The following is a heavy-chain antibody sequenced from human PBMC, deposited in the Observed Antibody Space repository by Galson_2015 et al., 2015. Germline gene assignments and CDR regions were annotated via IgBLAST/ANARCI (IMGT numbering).Heavy chain of an antibody. Sequence: TCTVSGVSISSSNWWIWVRQPPGQGLEWIGEVYHTGHTNYNPSLKSRVTVSVDKSKNQFSLRLSSVTAADTAVYYCASKTLAADFWGKGTTVTVSS. CDR2: VYHTGHT. D-gene: IGHD2-15*01. V-gene: IGHV4-4*02. CDR1: GVSISSSNW. J-gene: IGHJ6*04. CDR3: ASKTLAADF.